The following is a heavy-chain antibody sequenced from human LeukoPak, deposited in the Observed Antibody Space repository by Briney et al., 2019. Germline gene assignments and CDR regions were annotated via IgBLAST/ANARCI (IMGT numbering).Heavy chain of an antibody. Sequence: SVKVSCKASGGTFSSYAISWVRQAPGQGLEWMGGIIPIFGTANYAQKFQGRVTITADESTSTAYMELSSLRSEDTAVYYCARAPHYYDFWSGYSRDSYLDHWGQGTLVTVSS. CDR1: GGTFSSYA. CDR2: IIPIFGTA. V-gene: IGHV1-69*13. CDR3: ARAPHYYDFWSGYSRDSYLDH. D-gene: IGHD3-3*01. J-gene: IGHJ4*02.